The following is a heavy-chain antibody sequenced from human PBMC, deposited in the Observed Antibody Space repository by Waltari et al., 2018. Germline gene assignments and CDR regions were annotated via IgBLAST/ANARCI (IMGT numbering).Heavy chain of an antibody. CDR3: ARGRVGDGDCLDS. J-gene: IGHJ5*01. CDR1: GSFFCDHE. V-gene: IGHV3-48*03. CDR2: INPSGYV. D-gene: IGHD2-21*02. Sequence: EIQLVESGGGLVQPGGYLSLSGEVSGSFFCDHEMNWVRQAQGKGLELVSFINPSGYVIYAESVKGRFTISRDNSKSSLFLQMNSLRGEDTAVYFCARGRVGDGDCLDSWGQGTLVTVSS.